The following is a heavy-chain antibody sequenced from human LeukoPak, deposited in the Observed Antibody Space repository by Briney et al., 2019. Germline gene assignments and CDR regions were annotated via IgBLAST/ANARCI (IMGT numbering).Heavy chain of an antibody. CDR2: FDPEDGET. V-gene: IGHV1-24*01. Sequence: GASVKVSCKVSGYTLTELSMHWVRQAPGKGLEWMGGFDPEDGETIYAQKFQGRVTMTEDTSTDTAYMELSSLRSEDTAVYYCATRPRGYSYGAKYFQHWGQGTLVTVSS. CDR3: ATRPRGYSYGAKYFQH. D-gene: IGHD5-18*01. J-gene: IGHJ1*01. CDR1: GYTLTELS.